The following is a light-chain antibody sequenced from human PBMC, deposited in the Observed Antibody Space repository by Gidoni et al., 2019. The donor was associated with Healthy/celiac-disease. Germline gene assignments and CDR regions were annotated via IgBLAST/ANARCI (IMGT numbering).Light chain of an antibody. J-gene: IGKJ1*01. Sequence: EIVMTQSPATLSVSPGERATLSCRASQNVSSNLAWYQQKPGQAPRLLIYGASTRATGIPARFSGSGSGTEFTLTISSLQSEDFAVYYCQQYNNWPRTFXXXTKVEIK. V-gene: IGKV3-15*01. CDR1: QNVSSN. CDR3: QQYNNWPRT. CDR2: GAS.